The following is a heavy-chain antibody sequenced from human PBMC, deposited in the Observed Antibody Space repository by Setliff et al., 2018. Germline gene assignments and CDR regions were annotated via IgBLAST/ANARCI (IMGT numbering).Heavy chain of an antibody. J-gene: IGHJ4*02. D-gene: IGHD5-18*01. CDR1: GSTLTELS. V-gene: IGHV1-24*01. CDR2: FDPEDGET. Sequence: GASVKVSCKVSGSTLTELSMHWVRQAPGKGLEWMGGFDPEDGETIYAQKFQGRVTMTEDTSTDTAYMELSSLRSEDTAVYYCATSVSWIQLVLYPQGHPEPCDYWGQGTLGTVS. CDR3: ATSVSWIQLVLYPQGHPEPCDY.